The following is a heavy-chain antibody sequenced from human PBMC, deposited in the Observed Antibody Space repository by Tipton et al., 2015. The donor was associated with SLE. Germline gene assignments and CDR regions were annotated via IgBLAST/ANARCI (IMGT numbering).Heavy chain of an antibody. CDR2: IYYSGST. Sequence: TLSLTCTVSGGSISSYYWSWIRQPPGKGLEWIGYIYYSGSTNYNPSLKSRVTISVDTSKNQFSLKLSSVTAADTAVYYCARPASSSYGYMGVWGKGTTVTVSS. J-gene: IGHJ6*03. V-gene: IGHV4-59*08. CDR1: GGSISSYY. CDR3: ARPASSSYGYMGV. D-gene: IGHD6-6*01.